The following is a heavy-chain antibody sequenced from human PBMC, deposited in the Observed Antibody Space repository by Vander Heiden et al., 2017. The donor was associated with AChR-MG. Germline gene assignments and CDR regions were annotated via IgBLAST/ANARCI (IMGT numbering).Heavy chain of an antibody. J-gene: IGHJ4*02. CDR2: IKHDGSEK. CDR3: ARENRLYGPLDY. CDR1: GFTFSSYW. D-gene: IGHD3-3*01. V-gene: IGHV3-7*01. Sequence: EVQLVESGGGLVQPGGSLRLSCAASGFTFSSYWMSWVRQGPGKGLEWVANIKHDGSEKYYVDSVKGRFTVSRDNAKNSLYLQIYSLRAEDTAVYYCARENRLYGPLDYWGQGILVTVFS.